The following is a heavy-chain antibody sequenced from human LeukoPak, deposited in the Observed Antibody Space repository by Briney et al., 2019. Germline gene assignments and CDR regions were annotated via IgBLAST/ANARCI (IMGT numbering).Heavy chain of an antibody. V-gene: IGHV1-69*02. CDR3: ARGSSTFDY. D-gene: IGHD6-19*01. Sequence: ASVKVSCKASGGTFSSYTINWVRQAPGQGLEWLGKIIPLLGVPTYAQRFQDRVTLTADKSTSTAYMELSSLRSDDTAVYYCARGSSTFDYWGQGTLVTVSS. J-gene: IGHJ4*02. CDR2: IIPLLGVP. CDR1: GGTFSSYT.